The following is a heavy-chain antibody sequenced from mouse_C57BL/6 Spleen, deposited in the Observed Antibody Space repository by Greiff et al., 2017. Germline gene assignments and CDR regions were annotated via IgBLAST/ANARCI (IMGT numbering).Heavy chain of an antibody. CDR1: GYTFTDYE. CDR2: IDPETGGT. D-gene: IGHD2-3*01. Sequence: QVQLKQSGAELVRPGASVTLSCKASGYTFTDYEMHWVKQTPVHGLEWIRAIDPETGGTAYNQKFKGKAILTADKSSSTAYMELRSLTSEDSAVYYCIGYYSDYYAMDYWGQGTSVTVSS. V-gene: IGHV1-15*01. J-gene: IGHJ4*01. CDR3: IGYYSDYYAMDY.